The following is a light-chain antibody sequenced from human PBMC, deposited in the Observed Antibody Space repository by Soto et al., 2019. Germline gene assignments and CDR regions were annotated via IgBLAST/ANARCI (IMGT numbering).Light chain of an antibody. CDR2: EVT. V-gene: IGLV2-8*01. CDR1: SSDVGDYKY. Sequence: QSALTQPPSASGSRGQSVTISCTGTSSDVGDYKYVSWYQQYPGKAPKLMIYEVTKRPSGVPDRFSGSKSGNTASLTVSGLQAEDEADSYCTSYVGNDIWVFGGGTQLSVL. CDR3: TSYVGNDIWV. J-gene: IGLJ3*02.